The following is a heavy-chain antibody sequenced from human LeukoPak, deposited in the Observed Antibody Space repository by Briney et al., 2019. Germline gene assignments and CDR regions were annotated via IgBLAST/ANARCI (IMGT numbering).Heavy chain of an antibody. J-gene: IGHJ4*02. D-gene: IGHD3-10*01. V-gene: IGHV4-39*07. CDR1: GGSISSSSYY. CDR3: ARGRPNYYGSGSYYKYCFDY. Sequence: PSETLSLTCTVSGGSISSSSYYWGWIRQPPGKGLEWIGSIYYSGSTNYNPSLKSRVTISVDTSKNQFSLKLSSVTAADTAVYYCARGRPNYYGSGSYYKYCFDYWGQGTLVTVSS. CDR2: IYYSGST.